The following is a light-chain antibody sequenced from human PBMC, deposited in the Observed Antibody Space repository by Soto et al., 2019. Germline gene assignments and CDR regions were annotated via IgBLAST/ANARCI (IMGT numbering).Light chain of an antibody. V-gene: IGKV3-15*01. Sequence: IVMTQSPATLSLSPGESVTFSCRGSQGIRNHLAWYQHKPGQAPRLLISYGSAGATGIPARFSGSGSGTEFTLTISSLQSEDFAVYYCQQYNNWPTGTFGQGTKVDIK. CDR1: QGIRNH. CDR2: YGS. J-gene: IGKJ1*01. CDR3: QQYNNWPTGT.